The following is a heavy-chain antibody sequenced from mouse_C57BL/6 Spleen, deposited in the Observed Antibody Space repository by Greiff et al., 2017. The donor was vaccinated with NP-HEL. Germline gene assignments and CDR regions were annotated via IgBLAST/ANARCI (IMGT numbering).Heavy chain of an antibody. CDR1: GYTFTDYE. J-gene: IGHJ2*01. Sequence: QVQLKQSGAELVRPGASVTLSCKASGYTFTDYEMHWVKQTPVHGLEWIGAIDPETGGTAYNQKFKGKAILTADKSSSTAYMELRSLTSEDSAVYYCTRQHGPLYCDYGGKGTTLTVPT. D-gene: IGHD3-1*01. V-gene: IGHV1-15*01. CDR2: IDPETGGT. CDR3: TRQHGPLYCDY.